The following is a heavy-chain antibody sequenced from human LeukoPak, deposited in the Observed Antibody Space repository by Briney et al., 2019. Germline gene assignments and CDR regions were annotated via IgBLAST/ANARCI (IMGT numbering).Heavy chain of an antibody. V-gene: IGHV4-38-2*02. D-gene: IGHD6-13*01. CDR3: ARGYSSSWYFNWFDP. CDR2: IYHSGTT. Sequence: SETLSLTCTVSGYSISSGYFWGWIRQPPGKGLEWIGSIYHSGTTYYNPSLKSRVTISVDTSKNQFSLKLTSVTAADTAVYYCARGYSSSWYFNWFDPWGQGTLVTVSS. J-gene: IGHJ5*02. CDR1: GYSISSGYF.